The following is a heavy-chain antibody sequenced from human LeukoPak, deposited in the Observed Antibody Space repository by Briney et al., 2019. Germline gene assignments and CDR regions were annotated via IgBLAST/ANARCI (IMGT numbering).Heavy chain of an antibody. CDR3: ARPYCSGGSCYDWYFDL. CDR2: IYYSGST. D-gene: IGHD2-15*01. Sequence: SQTLSLTCTVSGGSISSGGYCWSWIRQHPGKGLEGIGYIYYSGSTYYNPSLKSRVTISVATSKNQFSLKLSSVTAADTAVYYCARPYCSGGSCYDWYFDLWGRGTLVTVSS. CDR1: GGSISSGGYC. J-gene: IGHJ2*01. V-gene: IGHV4-31*03.